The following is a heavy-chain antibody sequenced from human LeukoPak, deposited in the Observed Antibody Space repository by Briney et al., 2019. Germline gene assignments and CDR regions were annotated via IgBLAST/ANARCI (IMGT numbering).Heavy chain of an antibody. CDR1: GGTFSSYA. J-gene: IGHJ6*02. CDR3: ARFPVVGGTFRYYYYYGMDV. CDR2: IIPIFGTA. Sequence: SVKVSCKASGGTFSSYAISWVRQAPGQGLEWMGGIIPIFGTANYAQKFQGRVTITADESTSTAYMELRSLRSDDTAVYYCARFPVVGGTFRYYYYYGMDVWGQGTTVTVSS. D-gene: IGHD3-16*01. V-gene: IGHV1-69*13.